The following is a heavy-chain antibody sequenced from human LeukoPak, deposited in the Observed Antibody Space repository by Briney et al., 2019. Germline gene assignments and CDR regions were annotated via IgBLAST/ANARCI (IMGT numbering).Heavy chain of an antibody. D-gene: IGHD3-22*01. Sequence: SETLSLTCTVSGGSIGSYYWSWIRQPPGKGLEWIGHIYHSGSTTYNPSLKSRVTISIDTSKNQFSLKLSSVTAADTAVYYCARHTYYYDSNGYYYFDYWGQGILVTVSS. CDR1: GGSIGSYY. CDR3: ARHTYYYDSNGYYYFDY. CDR2: IYHSGST. V-gene: IGHV4-59*08. J-gene: IGHJ4*02.